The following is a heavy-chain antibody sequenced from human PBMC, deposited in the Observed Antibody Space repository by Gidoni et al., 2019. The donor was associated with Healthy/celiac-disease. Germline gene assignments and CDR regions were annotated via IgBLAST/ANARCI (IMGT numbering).Heavy chain of an antibody. CDR1: GFTFSSYW. V-gene: IGHV3-7*03. J-gene: IGHJ6*02. D-gene: IGHD2-21*02. CDR2: IKQDGSEK. CDR3: ARGAYCGGDCYSNYYYGMDV. Sequence: EVQLVESGGGLVQPGGSLRLSCAASGFTFSSYWMSWVRQAPGKGLDWVANIKQDGSEKYYVDSVKGRFTISRDNAKNSLYLQMNSLRAEDTAVYYCARGAYCGGDCYSNYYYGMDVWGQGTTVTVSS.